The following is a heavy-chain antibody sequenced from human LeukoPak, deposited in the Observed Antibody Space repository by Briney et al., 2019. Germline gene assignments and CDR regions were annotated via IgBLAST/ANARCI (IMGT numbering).Heavy chain of an antibody. V-gene: IGHV4-59*08. CDR1: GGSISSYY. J-gene: IGHJ4*02. Sequence: SETLSLTCTVSGGSISSYYWSWIRQPPGKGLEWIGYIYYSGSTIYNPSLESRVTISVDTSKNQFSLKLSSVTAADTAVYYCARSGYYYDSLDYWGQGALVTVSS. CDR2: IYYSGST. CDR3: ARSGYYYDSLDY. D-gene: IGHD3-22*01.